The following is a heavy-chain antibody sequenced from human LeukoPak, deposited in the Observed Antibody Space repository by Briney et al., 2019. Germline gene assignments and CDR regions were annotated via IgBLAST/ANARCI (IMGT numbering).Heavy chain of an antibody. V-gene: IGHV4-59*12. CDR1: GGSISTYY. D-gene: IGHD1-26*01. Sequence: SETLSLTCTVSGGSISTYYWNWIRQPPGKGLEWIGYIYHSGSTNYNPSLQSRVTISVDTSKNQFSLKLSSVTAADTAVYYCARTAALGATPYYFDYWGQGTLVTVSS. J-gene: IGHJ4*02. CDR3: ARTAALGATPYYFDY. CDR2: IYHSGST.